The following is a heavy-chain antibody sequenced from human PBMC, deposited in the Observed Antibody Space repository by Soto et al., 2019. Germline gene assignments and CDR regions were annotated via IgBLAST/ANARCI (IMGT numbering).Heavy chain of an antibody. CDR2: TYYRSKWYN. D-gene: IGHD3-10*01. Sequence: SQTLSLTCAISGDSVSSNSADWNWIRQSPSRGLEWLGRTYYRSKWYNDYAVSVKSRITINPDTSKNQFSLQLNSVTPEDTAVYYCARSITMVWANFDYWGQGTLVTVSS. J-gene: IGHJ4*02. CDR3: ARSITMVWANFDY. CDR1: GDSVSSNSAD. V-gene: IGHV6-1*01.